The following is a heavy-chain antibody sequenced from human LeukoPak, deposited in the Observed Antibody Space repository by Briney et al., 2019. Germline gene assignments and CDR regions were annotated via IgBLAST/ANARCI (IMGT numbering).Heavy chain of an antibody. D-gene: IGHD3-10*01. V-gene: IGHV3-23*01. CDR2: ISGSGGST. CDR3: AKAARYGGEYYFDY. CDR1: GFTFSSYA. Sequence: PGGSLRLSCAASGFTFSSYAMSWVRQAPGKELEWVSAISGSGGSTYYADSVKGRYTISRDNSKNTLYLQMNSLRAEDTAVYYCAKAARYGGEYYFDYWGQGTLVTVSS. J-gene: IGHJ4*02.